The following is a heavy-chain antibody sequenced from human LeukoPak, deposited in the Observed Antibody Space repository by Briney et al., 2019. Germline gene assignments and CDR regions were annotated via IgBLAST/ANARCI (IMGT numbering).Heavy chain of an antibody. Sequence: ASVKVSCKASGYTLTGYYMHWVRQAPGQGLEWMGWINPNSGGTNYAQKFQGRVTMTRDTSISTAYMELSRLRSDDTAVYYCARDLSGRSSSWYDVDYWGQGTLVTVSS. J-gene: IGHJ4*02. D-gene: IGHD6-13*01. CDR3: ARDLSGRSSSWYDVDY. V-gene: IGHV1-2*02. CDR2: INPNSGGT. CDR1: GYTLTGYY.